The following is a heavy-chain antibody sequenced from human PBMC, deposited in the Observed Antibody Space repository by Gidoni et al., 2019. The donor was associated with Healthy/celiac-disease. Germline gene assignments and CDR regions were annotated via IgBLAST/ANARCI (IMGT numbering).Heavy chain of an antibody. V-gene: IGHV1-69*01. CDR3: ARDRVGSSWHTALGY. CDR2: IIPIFGTA. CDR1: RATFRRYA. D-gene: IGHD6-13*01. Sequence: QVQLVQPGAEVKKPASPVKVSCKASRATFRRYAISWVRQAPGQGLEWMGGIIPIFGTANYAQKFQGRVTITADESTSTAYMELSSLRSEDTAVYYCARDRVGSSWHTALGYWGQGTLVTVSS. J-gene: IGHJ4*02.